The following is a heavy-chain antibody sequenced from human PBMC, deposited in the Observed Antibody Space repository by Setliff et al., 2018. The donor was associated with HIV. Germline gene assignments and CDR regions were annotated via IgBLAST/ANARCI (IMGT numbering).Heavy chain of an antibody. D-gene: IGHD4-17*01. CDR3: ARLMTTVTSNWFDP. J-gene: IGHJ5*02. Sequence: PGGSLRPSCAAPGFTFSSYWMSWVRQAPGKGLEWVANIKQDGSEKYYVDSVKGRFTISRDNAKNSLYLQMNSLRAEDTAVYYCARLMTTVTSNWFDPWGQGTLVTVSS. V-gene: IGHV3-7*01. CDR2: IKQDGSEK. CDR1: GFTFSSYW.